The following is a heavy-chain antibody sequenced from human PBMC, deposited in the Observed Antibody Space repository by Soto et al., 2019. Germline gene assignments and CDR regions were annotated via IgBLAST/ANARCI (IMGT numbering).Heavy chain of an antibody. CDR1: GGSISSYY. J-gene: IGHJ3*02. Sequence: SETLSLTCTVSGGSISSYYWSWIRQPPGKGLEWIGYIYYSGSTNCNPSLKSRVTISVDTSKNQFSLKLSSVTAADTAVYYCARFAPPDIVVVVAASDAFDIWGQGTMVTVSS. CDR3: ARFAPPDIVVVVAASDAFDI. V-gene: IGHV4-59*08. CDR2: IYYSGST. D-gene: IGHD2-15*01.